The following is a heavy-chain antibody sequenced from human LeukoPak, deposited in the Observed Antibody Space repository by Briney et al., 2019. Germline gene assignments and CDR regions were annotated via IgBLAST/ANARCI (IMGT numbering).Heavy chain of an antibody. CDR3: ARGRRAVAGPVDY. CDR2: VHNSGTT. CDR1: GGPFSGYF. Sequence: SETLSLTCAVSGGPFSGYFWSWIRQSSGKGLEWIGEVHNSGTTNYNPSLNSRVTISEDTSKNQFYLNLSSVTAADTAVYYCARGRRAVAGPVDYWGQGTLVTVSS. D-gene: IGHD6-19*01. V-gene: IGHV4-34*01. J-gene: IGHJ4*02.